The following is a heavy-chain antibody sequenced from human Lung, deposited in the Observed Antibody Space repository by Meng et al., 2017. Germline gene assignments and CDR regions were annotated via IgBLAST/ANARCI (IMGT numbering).Heavy chain of an antibody. Sequence: QVQLQQGGAGLLKPSETLSLHFVVAGGSFSDYYWSWIRQPPGKGLEWIGEINHSGSTNYNPSLESRATISVDTSQNNLSLKLSSVTAADSAVYYCARGPTTMAHDFDYWGQGTLVTVSS. CDR3: ARGPTTMAHDFDY. CDR1: GGSFSDYY. D-gene: IGHD4-11*01. CDR2: INHSGST. V-gene: IGHV4-34*01. J-gene: IGHJ4*02.